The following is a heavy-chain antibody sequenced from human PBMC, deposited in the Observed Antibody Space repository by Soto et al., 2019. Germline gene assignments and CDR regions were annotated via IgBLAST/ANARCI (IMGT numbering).Heavy chain of an antibody. V-gene: IGHV3-23*01. D-gene: IGHD1-26*01. J-gene: IGHJ4*02. CDR2: TRGSGGDT. Sequence: EVQLLESGGGLVQPGGSLRLSCAASGFTFSFCAMNWVRQAPGKGLEWVSSTRGSGGDTYYADSVRGRFTISRDNSKNTMYLQMNSLRVEDTAVYYCVKGHSPSHYYFDYWGQGTLVTVSS. CDR1: GFTFSFCA. CDR3: VKGHSPSHYYFDY.